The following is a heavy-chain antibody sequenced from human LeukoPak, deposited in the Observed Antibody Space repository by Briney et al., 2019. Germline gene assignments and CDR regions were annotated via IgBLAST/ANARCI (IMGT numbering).Heavy chain of an antibody. J-gene: IGHJ4*02. V-gene: IGHV1-2*02. Sequence: GASVKVSCKASGYTFTGYYMHWVRQAPGQGLEWMGWFNPNSGGTNYAQKFQGRVTMTRDTSISTAYMELSRLRSDDTAVYYCARVPRRGYYDFWSGYSLFDYWGQGTLVTVSS. CDR2: FNPNSGGT. D-gene: IGHD3-3*01. CDR3: ARVPRRGYYDFWSGYSLFDY. CDR1: GYTFTGYY.